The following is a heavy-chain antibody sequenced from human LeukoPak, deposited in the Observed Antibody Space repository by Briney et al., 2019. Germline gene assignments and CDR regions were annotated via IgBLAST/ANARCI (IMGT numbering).Heavy chain of an antibody. J-gene: IGHJ6*02. CDR1: GFTFSSYA. V-gene: IGHV3-30-3*01. D-gene: IGHD2-15*01. CDR2: ISYDGSNK. CDR3: GRGGVVVVAARGYGMDV. Sequence: GGSLRLSCAASGFTFSSYAMHWVRQAPGKGLEWVAVISYDGSNKYYADSVKGRFTISRDNSKNTLYLQMDSLRAEDTAVYYCGRGGVVVVAARGYGMDVWGQGTTVTVSS.